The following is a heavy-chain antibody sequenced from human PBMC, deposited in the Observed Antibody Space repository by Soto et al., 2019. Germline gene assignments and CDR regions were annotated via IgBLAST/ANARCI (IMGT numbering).Heavy chain of an antibody. D-gene: IGHD2-21*02. V-gene: IGHV2-5*02. CDR2: LYWADTR. Sequence: QITLKESSPTLVKPTQTLTLTCSFSGFSLYTGGVGVGWIRQPPGKALEWLALLYWADTRRYNPSLKNTLTSAKDTSENRGVLTVTDMGPVDRGTYFCARYTTDSYFDVWGKGASVTVSS. CDR3: ARYTTDSYFDV. J-gene: IGHJ6*04. CDR1: GFSLYTGGVG.